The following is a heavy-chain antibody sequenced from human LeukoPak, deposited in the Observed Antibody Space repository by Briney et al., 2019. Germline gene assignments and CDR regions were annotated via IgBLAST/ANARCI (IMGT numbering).Heavy chain of an antibody. J-gene: IGHJ6*03. Sequence: ASVKVSCKASGYTFTGYYMHWVRQAPGQGLEWMGWINPNSGGTNYAQKFQGRVTMSVDTSKNQFSLKLSSVTAADTAVYYCASAGRHQLLYGRGDYYYYYMDVWGKGTTVTVSS. CDR2: INPNSGGT. D-gene: IGHD2-2*02. CDR1: GYTFTGYY. CDR3: ASAGRHQLLYGRGDYYYYYMDV. V-gene: IGHV1-2*02.